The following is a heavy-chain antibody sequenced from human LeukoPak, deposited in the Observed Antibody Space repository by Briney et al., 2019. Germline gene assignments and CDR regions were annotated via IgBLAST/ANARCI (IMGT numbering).Heavy chain of an antibody. Sequence: PSETLSLTCTVSGYSISSGYYWSWIRQPPGKGLEWIGEINHSGSTNYNPSLKSRVTISVDTSKNQFSLKLSSVTAADTAVYYCASVVGEPPLGYYYGMDVWGQRTTVTVSS. CDR2: INHSGST. V-gene: IGHV4-38-2*02. J-gene: IGHJ6*02. CDR1: GYSISSGYY. CDR3: ASVVGEPPLGYYYGMDV. D-gene: IGHD3-10*01.